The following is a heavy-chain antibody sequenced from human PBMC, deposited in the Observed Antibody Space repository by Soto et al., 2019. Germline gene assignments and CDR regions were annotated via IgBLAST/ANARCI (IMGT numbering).Heavy chain of an antibody. CDR3: VTAVRGYNANGDL. V-gene: IGHV3-7*03. CDR1: GFTFSSYW. CDR2: IKADGTER. D-gene: IGHD5-12*01. J-gene: IGHJ6*02. Sequence: PGGSLRLSCVGSGFTFSSYWMGWVRQTPGKGLEWVATIKADGTERYYVDSVKDRFTFSRDNAKTSVYLEMNSLRAEDTAVYYCVTAVRGYNANGDLWGQGTTVTVSS.